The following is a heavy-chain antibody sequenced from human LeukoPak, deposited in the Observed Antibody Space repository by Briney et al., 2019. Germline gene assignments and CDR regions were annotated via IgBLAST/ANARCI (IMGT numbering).Heavy chain of an antibody. J-gene: IGHJ4*02. V-gene: IGHV3-11*01. CDR1: GFTFSDYY. CDR2: ITSSGSTI. D-gene: IGHD1-26*01. Sequence: PGGSLRLACAASGFTFSDYYMSWIRQAPGKGLEWISYITSSGSTISYADSVKGRFIISRDNAKNSLYLQMNSLRAEDTAVYYCARARYSGSYYYFDYWGQGTLVTVSS. CDR3: ARARYSGSYYYFDY.